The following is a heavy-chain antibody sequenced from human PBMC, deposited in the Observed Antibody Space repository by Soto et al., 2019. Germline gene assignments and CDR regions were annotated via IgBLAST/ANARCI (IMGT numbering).Heavy chain of an antibody. CDR1: DGSISSGGYY. J-gene: IGHJ4*02. CDR3: ARHWITMVRGVCHFDY. D-gene: IGHD3-10*01. CDR2: IYYSGST. Sequence: SETLSLTCTVSDGSISSGGYYWGWIRQPPGKGLEWIGSIYYSGSTYYNPSLKSRVTMSVDPSKNQFSLKLISVTAADTAVYYCARHWITMVRGVCHFDYWGQGTLVTVSS. V-gene: IGHV4-39*01.